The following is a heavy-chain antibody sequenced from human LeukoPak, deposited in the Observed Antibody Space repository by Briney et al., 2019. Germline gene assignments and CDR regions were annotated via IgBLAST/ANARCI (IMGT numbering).Heavy chain of an antibody. Sequence: GGSLRLSCAASGFTFSSYSMNWVRQAPGKGLEWVSYISSSSSTIYYADSVKGRFTISRDSAKNSLYLQMNSLRAEDTAVYYCAAYYYDSSGNSHDYWGQGTLVTVSS. V-gene: IGHV3-48*04. CDR2: ISSSSSTI. CDR3: AAYYYDSSGNSHDY. CDR1: GFTFSSYS. J-gene: IGHJ4*02. D-gene: IGHD3-22*01.